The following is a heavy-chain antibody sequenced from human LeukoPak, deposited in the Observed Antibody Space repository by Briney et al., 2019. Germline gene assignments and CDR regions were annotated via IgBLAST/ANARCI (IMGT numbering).Heavy chain of an antibody. Sequence: SETLSLTCSVSGPSLSSGGFYWGWLRQPPGKELQWLATIYYTASTYYNPSLSSRVTISIDTSKNPFSLSLRSLIAADTAVYYCARHSGTGSLSRPFDPWGQGTLVTVSS. J-gene: IGHJ5*02. V-gene: IGHV4-39*01. D-gene: IGHD3-10*01. CDR3: ARHSGTGSLSRPFDP. CDR2: IYYTAST. CDR1: GPSLSSGGFY.